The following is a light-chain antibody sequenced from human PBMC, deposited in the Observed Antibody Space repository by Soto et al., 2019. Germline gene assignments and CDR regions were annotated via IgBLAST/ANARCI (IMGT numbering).Light chain of an antibody. CDR1: SSDVGTYNL. CDR2: EGS. J-gene: IGLJ1*01. V-gene: IGLV2-23*01. Sequence: QSALTRPASVSGSPGQSITISCTGTSSDVGTYNLVSWYQQHPGKAPKLMIYEGSKRPSGVSNRFSGSKSGNTASLTISGLQAEDEADYYCCSYASSTTYVFGTGTKLTVL. CDR3: CSYASSTTYV.